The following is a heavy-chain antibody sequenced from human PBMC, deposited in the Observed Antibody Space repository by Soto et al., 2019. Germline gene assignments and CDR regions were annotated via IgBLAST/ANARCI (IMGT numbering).Heavy chain of an antibody. J-gene: IGHJ4*02. V-gene: IGHV3-30*18. CDR1: GFTFSSYG. D-gene: IGHD3-22*01. CDR3: AKGPTYYYDSSGRGPLDY. Sequence: QVQLVESGGGVVQPGRSLRLSCAASGFTFSSYGMHWVRQAPGKGLEWVAVISYDGSNKYYADSVKGRFTISRDNSKNTLYLQMNSLRAEDTAVYYCAKGPTYYYDSSGRGPLDYWGQGTLVTVSS. CDR2: ISYDGSNK.